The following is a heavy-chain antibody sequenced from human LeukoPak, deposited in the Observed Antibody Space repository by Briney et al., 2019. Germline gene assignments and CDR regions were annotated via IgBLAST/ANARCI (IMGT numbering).Heavy chain of an antibody. CDR2: ISSSGSTI. V-gene: IGHV3-48*03. CDR3: ARDIGSSSWGFSDP. CDR1: GFTFSSYE. Sequence: GGSLRLSCAASGFTFSSYEMNWVRQAPGKGLEWVSYISSSGSTIYYADSVKGRFTISRDNAKNSLYLQMNSLRAEDTAVYYCARDIGSSSWGFSDPWGQGTLVTVSS. D-gene: IGHD6-13*01. J-gene: IGHJ5*02.